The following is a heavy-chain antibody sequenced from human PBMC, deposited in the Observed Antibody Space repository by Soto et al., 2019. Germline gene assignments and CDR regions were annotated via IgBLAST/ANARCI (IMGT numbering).Heavy chain of an antibody. D-gene: IGHD3-10*01. V-gene: IGHV2-5*02. J-gene: IGHJ4*02. CDR3: AHHPYYGLGSYSFDY. Sequence: QITLKESGPTLVKPTQTLTLTCTFSGFSLSTSGVGVGWIRQPPGKALEWLAVIYWDDDKRYSPALKSRLTITKDTSKNQVVLTMTNMDPVDTATYFCAHHPYYGLGSYSFDYWGQGTLFTVSS. CDR1: GFSLSTSGVG. CDR2: IYWDDDK.